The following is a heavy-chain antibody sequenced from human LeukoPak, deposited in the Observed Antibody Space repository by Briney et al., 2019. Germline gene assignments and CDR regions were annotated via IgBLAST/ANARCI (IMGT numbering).Heavy chain of an antibody. Sequence: ASVKVSCKASGYTFTGYYMHWVRQAPGQGLEWMGWINPNSGGTNYAQKFQGRVTMTRDTSISAAYMELSRLRSDDTAVYYCASGGSGWYGNEVIIDFDYWGQGTLVTVSS. J-gene: IGHJ4*02. CDR3: ASGGSGWYGNEVIIDFDY. CDR2: INPNSGGT. V-gene: IGHV1-2*02. CDR1: GYTFTGYY. D-gene: IGHD6-19*01.